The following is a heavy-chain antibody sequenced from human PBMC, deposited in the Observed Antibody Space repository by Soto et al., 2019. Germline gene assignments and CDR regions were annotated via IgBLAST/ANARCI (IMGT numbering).Heavy chain of an antibody. V-gene: IGHV4-39*01. Sequence: SETLSLTCTVSGGSISSSSYYWGWIRQPPGKGLEWIGSIYYSGSTYYNPSLKSRVTISVDTSKNQFSLKLSSVTAADTAVYYCARHLESNYYYYYGMDVWGQGTTVTVSS. CDR3: ARHLESNYYYYYGMDV. CDR1: GGSISSSSYY. J-gene: IGHJ6*02. CDR2: IYYSGST. D-gene: IGHD3-3*01.